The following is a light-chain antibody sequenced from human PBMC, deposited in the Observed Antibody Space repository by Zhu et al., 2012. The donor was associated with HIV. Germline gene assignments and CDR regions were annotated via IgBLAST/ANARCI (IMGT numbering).Light chain of an antibody. CDR1: QSVSSSY. CDR3: QQYGSSPQT. J-gene: IGKJ1*01. CDR2: GAS. V-gene: IGKV3-20*01. Sequence: EIVLTQSPGTLSLSPGERATLSCRASQSVSSSYLAWYQQKPGQAPRLLIYGASSRATGIPERFSGSGSGTDFTLIISRLEPEDFAVYYCQQYGSSPQTFGQGTKVEIK.